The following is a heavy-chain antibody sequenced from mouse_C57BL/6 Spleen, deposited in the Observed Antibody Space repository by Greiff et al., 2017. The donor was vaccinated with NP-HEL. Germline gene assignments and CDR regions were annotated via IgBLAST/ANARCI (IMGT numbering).Heavy chain of an antibody. Sequence: ESGPGLVKPSQSLSLTCSVTGYSITSGYYWNWIRQFPGNKLEWMGYISYDGSNNYNPSLKNRISITRDTSKNQFFLKLNSVTTEDTATYYCARSYYSNYGGFAYWGQGTLVTVSA. CDR3: ARSYYSNYGGFAY. J-gene: IGHJ3*01. CDR2: ISYDGSN. D-gene: IGHD2-5*01. CDR1: GYSITSGYY. V-gene: IGHV3-6*01.